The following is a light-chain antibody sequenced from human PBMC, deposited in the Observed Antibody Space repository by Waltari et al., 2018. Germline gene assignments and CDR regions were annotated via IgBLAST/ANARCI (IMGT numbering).Light chain of an antibody. CDR2: WAS. Sequence: DIVMTQSPDSLAVSLGERATITCKSSRSVFYGPNNKKYLGWYQQKPGQPPKLLIHWASTRESGVPDRFSGSGSGTDYTLTISSLEAEDVAVYYCQQYYTTPSFGQGTRLEIK. CDR3: QQYYTTPS. CDR1: RSVFYGPNNKKY. J-gene: IGKJ5*01. V-gene: IGKV4-1*01.